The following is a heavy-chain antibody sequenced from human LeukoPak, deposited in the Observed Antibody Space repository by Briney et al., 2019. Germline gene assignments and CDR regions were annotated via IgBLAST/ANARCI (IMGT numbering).Heavy chain of an antibody. Sequence: ASVKVSCKASGYTFNSYGISWVRQAPGQGLEWMGWISAYNGNTNYAQKLQGRVTMTTDTSTSTAYMELRSLRSDDTAVYYCARAPGGGSSIAARPLSRWGQGTLVTVSS. CDR1: GYTFNSYG. CDR3: ARAPGGGSSIAARPLSR. J-gene: IGHJ4*02. CDR2: ISAYNGNT. V-gene: IGHV1-18*01. D-gene: IGHD6-6*01.